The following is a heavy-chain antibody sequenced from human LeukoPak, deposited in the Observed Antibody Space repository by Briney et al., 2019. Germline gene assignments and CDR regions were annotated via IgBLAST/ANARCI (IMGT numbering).Heavy chain of an antibody. CDR2: FDSEDGET. Sequence: GAAVKVSCKVSGYTLTELSMHWVRQAPGKGLEWMGGFDSEDGETIYAQKFQGRVTMTEDTSTDTAYMELSSLRSEDTAVYYCATMSPDRPQFYYMDVWGKGTTVTVSS. D-gene: IGHD1-14*01. V-gene: IGHV1-24*01. CDR3: ATMSPDRPQFYYMDV. CDR1: GYTLTELS. J-gene: IGHJ6*03.